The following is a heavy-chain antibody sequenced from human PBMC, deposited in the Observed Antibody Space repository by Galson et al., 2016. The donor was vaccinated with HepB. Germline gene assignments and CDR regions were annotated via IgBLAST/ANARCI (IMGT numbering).Heavy chain of an antibody. CDR2: ISYDGSNK. CDR1: GFTFSSYA. J-gene: IGHJ4*02. D-gene: IGHD4-23*01. V-gene: IGHV3-30-3*01. CDR3: ARDYYGGNSVVCAY. Sequence: SLRLSCAASGFTFSSYAMYWVRQAPGKGLEWVAVISYDGSNKYYAGSVKGRLTISRDNSKNTLYLQINSLRAEDTAVYYCARDYYGGNSVVCAYWGQGTLVTASS.